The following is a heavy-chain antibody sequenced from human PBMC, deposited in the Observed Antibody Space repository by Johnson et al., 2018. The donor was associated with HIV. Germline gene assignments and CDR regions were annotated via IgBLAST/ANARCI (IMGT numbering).Heavy chain of an antibody. D-gene: IGHD3-9*01. Sequence: QVQLVESGGGVVQPGRSLRLSCAASGFTFSSYVMHWVRQAPGKGLEWVAVISYDGSNKYYADSVKGRFTISRDNSKNTLYLQMNSLRAEDTAVYYCAKDTIAGVKGDSLIWGQGTMVTVSS. V-gene: IGHV3-30*04. CDR3: AKDTIAGVKGDSLI. J-gene: IGHJ3*02. CDR2: ISYDGSNK. CDR1: GFTFSSYV.